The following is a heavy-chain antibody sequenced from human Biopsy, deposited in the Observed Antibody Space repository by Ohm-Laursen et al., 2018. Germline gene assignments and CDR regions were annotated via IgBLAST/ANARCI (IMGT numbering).Heavy chain of an antibody. CDR1: GYSFTTYD. D-gene: IGHD6-6*01. V-gene: IGHV1-8*01. Sequence: VPSAKVSCKASGYSFTTYDVNWVRQAPGQGLEWMGWMIPNSGKPGYAQRFQGRVTLTMNTSIGTAYMELSGLRSEDTAVYYCARGSPRRVSIFEASIYWFDTWGQGTLVTVSS. CDR2: MIPNSGKP. CDR3: ARGSPRRVSIFEASIYWFDT. J-gene: IGHJ5*02.